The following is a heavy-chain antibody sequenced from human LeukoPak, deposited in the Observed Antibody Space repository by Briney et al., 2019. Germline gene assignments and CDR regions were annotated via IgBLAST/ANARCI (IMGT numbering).Heavy chain of an antibody. V-gene: IGHV5-51*01. CDR3: ARHGHCTNGVCYSNYYYYMDV. J-gene: IGHJ6*03. Sequence: GESLKISCKGSGYSFTSYWIGWVRQMPGKGLEWMGIIYPDDSDTRYSPSFEGQVIISVDKSISTAYLQWSSLKASETATYYCARHGHCTNGVCYSNYYYYMDVWGKGTTVTVSS. D-gene: IGHD2-8*01. CDR1: GYSFTSYW. CDR2: IYPDDSDT.